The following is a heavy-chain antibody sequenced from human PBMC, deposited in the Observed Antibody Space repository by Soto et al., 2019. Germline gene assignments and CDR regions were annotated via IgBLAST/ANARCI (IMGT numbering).Heavy chain of an antibody. D-gene: IGHD6-13*01. CDR2: VKSKTDGGTT. Sequence: GGSLRLSCAASGFAFSDAWMNWVRQAPGKGLEWVGRVKSKTDGGTTDYAAPLKGRFTISRDDSKNTLYLQVNSLKTEDTAVYYCTTDTTSWYNYFDYWGQGTLVTVSS. CDR3: TTDTTSWYNYFDY. CDR1: GFAFSDAW. J-gene: IGHJ4*02. V-gene: IGHV3-15*07.